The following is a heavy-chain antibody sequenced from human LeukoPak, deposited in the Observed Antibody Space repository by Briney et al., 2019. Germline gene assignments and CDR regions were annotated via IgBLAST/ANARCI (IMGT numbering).Heavy chain of an antibody. V-gene: IGHV1-8*01. Sequence: ASVKVSCKASGYTFTSYDINWVRLATGQGPEWMGWMNPNSGNTGYAQKFQGRVTMTRNTSISTAYMELSSLRSEDTAVYYCAREADVEYSYGYFYYYMDVWGKGSTVTVSS. D-gene: IGHD5-18*01. CDR2: MNPNSGNT. J-gene: IGHJ6*03. CDR1: GYTFTSYD. CDR3: AREADVEYSYGYFYYYMDV.